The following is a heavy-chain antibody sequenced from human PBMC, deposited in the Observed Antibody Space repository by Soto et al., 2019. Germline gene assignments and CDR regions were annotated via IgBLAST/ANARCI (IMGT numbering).Heavy chain of an antibody. V-gene: IGHV3-53*02. Sequence: EVQLVATGGGLIQPGGSLRLSCVASGFIVSTNYMNWVRQAPGKGLEWVSVIYSDGRTVYADSVKGRFTISRDNSKNTLYLQMNSLRAEDTAAYYCARAADVYYAFDIWGQGTKVTVSS. CDR3: ARAADVYYAFDI. J-gene: IGHJ3*02. CDR1: GFIVSTNY. CDR2: IYSDGRT. D-gene: IGHD1-20*01.